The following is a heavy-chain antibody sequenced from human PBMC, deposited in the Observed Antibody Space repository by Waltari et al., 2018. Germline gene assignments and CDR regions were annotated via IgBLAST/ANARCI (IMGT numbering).Heavy chain of an antibody. CDR3: ARDLGGYYDFWSGYYSHDYYYMDV. V-gene: IGHV4-31*03. D-gene: IGHD3-3*01. J-gene: IGHJ6*03. Sequence: QVQLQESGPGLVKPSQTLSLTCTVSGGSISSGGYYWSWIRQHPGKGLEWIGYIYYSGSTYYNPSLKSRVTISVDTSKNQFSLKLSSVTAADTAVYYCARDLGGYYDFWSGYYSHDYYYMDVWGKGTTVTVSS. CDR1: GGSISSGGYY. CDR2: IYYSGST.